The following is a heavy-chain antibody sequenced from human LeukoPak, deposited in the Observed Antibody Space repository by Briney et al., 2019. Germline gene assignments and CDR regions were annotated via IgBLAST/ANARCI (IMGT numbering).Heavy chain of an antibody. CDR1: GFIVSDNY. D-gene: IGHD3-10*01. J-gene: IGHJ4*02. CDR3: ARGSPYGSGRFDY. Sequence: GSLRLSCAASGFIVSDNYMSWVRQPPGKGLEWIGEIYHSGSTNYNPSLKNRVTISVDKSKNQFSLKLSSVTAADTAVYYCARGSPYGSGRFDYWGQGTLVTVSS. CDR2: IYHSGST. V-gene: IGHV4-4*02.